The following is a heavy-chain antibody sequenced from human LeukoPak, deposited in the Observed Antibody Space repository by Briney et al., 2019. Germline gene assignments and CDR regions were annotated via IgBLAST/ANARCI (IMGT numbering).Heavy chain of an antibody. CDR2: IIPILGIA. Sequence: SVKVSCKASGGTFSSYAISWVRQAPGQGHEWMGRIIPILGIANYAQKVQGRVTITADKSKSTAYMELSSLRSEDTAVYYCARADADGYNFTSWYFDLWGRGTLVTVSS. V-gene: IGHV1-69*04. J-gene: IGHJ2*01. D-gene: IGHD5-24*01. CDR1: GGTFSSYA. CDR3: ARADADGYNFTSWYFDL.